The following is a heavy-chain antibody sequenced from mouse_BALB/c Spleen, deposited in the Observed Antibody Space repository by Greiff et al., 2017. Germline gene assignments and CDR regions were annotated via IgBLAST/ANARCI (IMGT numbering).Heavy chain of an antibody. D-gene: IGHD1-1*01. V-gene: IGHV5-12-2*01. Sequence: VESGGGLVQPGGSLKLSCAASGFTFSSYTMSWVRQTPEKRLEWVAYISNGGGSTYYPDTVKGRFTISRDNAKNTLYLQMSSLKSEDTAMYYCARHGYYGSRGFFDDWGQGTTLTVSS. J-gene: IGHJ2*01. CDR2: ISNGGGST. CDR3: ARHGYYGSRGFFDD. CDR1: GFTFSSYT.